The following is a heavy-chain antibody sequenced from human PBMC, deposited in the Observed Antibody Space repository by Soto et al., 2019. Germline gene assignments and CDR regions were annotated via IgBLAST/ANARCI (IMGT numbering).Heavy chain of an antibody. CDR3: AKRGRSWPECFDF. CDR1: GYPLPAQY. CDR2: INPSSGGT. D-gene: IGHD6-13*01. Sequence: AEVKVSCKASGYPLPAQYLHWVRQAPGQGLEWMGWINPSSGGTKEAQKFRGRVTLTRDTSISAAYMELSRLTSDDTAVYFCAKRGRSWPECFDFSGPGPLVTLSS. J-gene: IGHJ5*01. V-gene: IGHV1-2*02.